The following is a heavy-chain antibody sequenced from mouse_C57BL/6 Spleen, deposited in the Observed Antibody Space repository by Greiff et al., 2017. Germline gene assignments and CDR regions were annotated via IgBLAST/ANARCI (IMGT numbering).Heavy chain of an antibody. CDR3: ARSYDYLRYAMDY. J-gene: IGHJ4*01. V-gene: IGHV1-67*01. D-gene: IGHD2-4*01. CDR1: GYTFTDYA. CDR2: ISTYYGDA. Sequence: QVQLQQSGPELVRPGVSVKISCKGSGYTFTDYAMHWVKQSHAKSLEWIGVISTYYGDARYNQKFQDKATMTVDKAASPAYMELARLTCEDSAVYYCARSYDYLRYAMDYWGQGTSVTVSS.